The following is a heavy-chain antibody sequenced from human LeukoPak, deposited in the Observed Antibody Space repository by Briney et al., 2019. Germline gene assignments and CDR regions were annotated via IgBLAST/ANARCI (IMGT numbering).Heavy chain of an antibody. Sequence: ASVKVSCKASGGTFSSYAISWVRQAPGQGLEWMGRIIPILGIANYAQKLQGRVTMTTDTSTSTAYMELRSLRSDDTAVYYCARGPSTLWFGELLYSSFDYWGQGTLVTVSS. J-gene: IGHJ4*02. CDR3: ARGPSTLWFGELLYSSFDY. D-gene: IGHD3-10*01. CDR2: IIPILGIA. CDR1: GGTFSSYA. V-gene: IGHV1-69*04.